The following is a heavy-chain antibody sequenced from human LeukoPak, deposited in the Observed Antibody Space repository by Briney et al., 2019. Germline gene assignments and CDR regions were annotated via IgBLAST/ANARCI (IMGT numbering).Heavy chain of an antibody. CDR2: IYSGGST. J-gene: IGHJ4*02. Sequence: PGGSLRLSCVASGFTVSSNYMSWVRQAPGKGLEWVSVIYSGGSTYYADSVKGRFTISRDNSKNTLYLQMNSLRAEDTAMYYCARENSGSYYRGYFDYWGQGTLVTVSS. CDR1: GFTVSSNY. CDR3: ARENSGSYYRGYFDY. V-gene: IGHV3-66*01. D-gene: IGHD1-26*01.